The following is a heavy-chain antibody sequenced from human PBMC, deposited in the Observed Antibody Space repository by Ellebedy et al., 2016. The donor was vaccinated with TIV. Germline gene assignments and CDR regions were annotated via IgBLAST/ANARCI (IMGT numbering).Heavy chain of an antibody. J-gene: IGHJ4*01. CDR1: GFTFSRHW. CDR2: INGDGGFT. CDR3: TNLSYTGY. V-gene: IGHV3-74*01. D-gene: IGHD3-10*01. Sequence: PGGSLRLSCAASGFTFSRHWMHWIRQAPGKGLVWRSRINGDGGFTSHADFVKGRFTISRDNAKTTLYLQMNSLKAEDTAMYYCTNLSYTGYWGHGTLVTVSS.